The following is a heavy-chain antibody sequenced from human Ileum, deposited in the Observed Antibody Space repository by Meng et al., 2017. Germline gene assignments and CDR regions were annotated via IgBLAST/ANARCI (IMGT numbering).Heavy chain of an antibody. Sequence: QLQRAGPAPGLVKPSETLSLTCSVSAGFISSNNYYWGWIRQPPGKGLEWIGSMYYSGSTYYNPSLKNRFTISRDLSKNQLYLNLYFVTAADTAVYYCGRAPDYWGQGTLVTVSS. CDR1: AGFISSNNYY. CDR3: GRAPDY. CDR2: MYYSGST. V-gene: IGHV4-39*07. J-gene: IGHJ4*02.